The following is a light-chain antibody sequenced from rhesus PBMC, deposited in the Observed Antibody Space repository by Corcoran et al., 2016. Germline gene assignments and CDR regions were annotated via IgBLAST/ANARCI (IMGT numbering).Light chain of an antibody. V-gene: IGLV2-32*02. CDR3: SSYAGSNTFI. J-gene: IGLJ1*01. CDR1: SSDIGGSNY. CDR2: EVI. Sequence: QAALTQPRSVSGSPGQSVTISCTGTSSDIGGSNYVSWYQQHPGTAPKLMIYEVIKRPSGVSDRFSGSKSGNTASLTISGLQAEDETDYYCSSYAGSNTFIFGSGTRLTVL.